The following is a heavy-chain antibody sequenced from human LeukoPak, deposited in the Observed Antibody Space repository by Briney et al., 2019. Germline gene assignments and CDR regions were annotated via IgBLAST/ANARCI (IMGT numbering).Heavy chain of an antibody. CDR3: AKASQGRQYYFDY. V-gene: IGHV3-74*01. J-gene: IGHJ4*02. D-gene: IGHD2-2*01. Sequence: GGSLRLSCAASGFTFSNYWMHWVRQAPGKGLVWVSRLNSDGSSTNYADSVKGRFTISRDNSKNTLYLQMNSLRAEDTAVYYCAKASQGRQYYFDYWGQGTLVTVSS. CDR1: GFTFSNYW. CDR2: LNSDGSST.